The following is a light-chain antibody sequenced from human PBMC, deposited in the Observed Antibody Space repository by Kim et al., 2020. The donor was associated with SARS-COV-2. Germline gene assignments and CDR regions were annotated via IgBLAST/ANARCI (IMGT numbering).Light chain of an antibody. Sequence: PGGTVTPTGTSSTGAVTSGHYPYWFQQKPGQAPRTLIYDTQNKHSWTPARLSGSLLGGKAALTLSGAQPEDEAEYYCLLSYSDVAVFGGGTQLTVL. CDR1: TGAVTSGHY. CDR2: DTQ. CDR3: LLSYSDVAV. V-gene: IGLV7-46*01. J-gene: IGLJ3*02.